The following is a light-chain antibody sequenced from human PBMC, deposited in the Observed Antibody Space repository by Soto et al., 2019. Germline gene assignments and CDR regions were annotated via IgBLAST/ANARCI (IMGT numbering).Light chain of an antibody. CDR1: SSDVGGYNY. Sequence: QPASVSGSPGQSITISCTGTSSDVGGYNYVSWYQQHPGKAPKLMIYDVSNRPSGVSNRFSGSKSGNTASLTISGLQAEDEADYYCSSYTSSSTEVFGTGTKLTVL. J-gene: IGLJ1*01. CDR3: SSYTSSSTEV. CDR2: DVS. V-gene: IGLV2-14*01.